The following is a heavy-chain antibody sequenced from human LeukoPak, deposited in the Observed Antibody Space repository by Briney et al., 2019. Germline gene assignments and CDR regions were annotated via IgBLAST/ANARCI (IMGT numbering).Heavy chain of an antibody. CDR1: EFSFSSYG. D-gene: IGHD3-10*01. Sequence: GGSLRLSCATSEFSFSSYGVDWVRQAPRKGLEWVSGISGSGGSGHYADSVRGRFTISRDNSKSTVYFQMNGLRVDDTAVYYCAKDRGGLSLFDYWGRGTLVTVSS. CDR2: ISGSGGSG. V-gene: IGHV3-23*01. J-gene: IGHJ4*02. CDR3: AKDRGGLSLFDY.